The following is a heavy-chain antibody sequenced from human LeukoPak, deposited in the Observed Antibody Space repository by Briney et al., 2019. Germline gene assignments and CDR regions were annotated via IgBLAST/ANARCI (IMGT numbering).Heavy chain of an antibody. CDR1: GFTFSSYG. V-gene: IGHV3-74*01. CDR2: INPDGTNT. CDR3: VRENGHDNWFDP. D-gene: IGHD5-12*01. J-gene: IGHJ5*02. Sequence: PGGSLRLSCAASGFTFSSYGMHWVRQAPGKGLMWVSRINPDGTNTRYADSVKGRFTISRDNAKNTLYMQTNSLRVEDTAVYYCVRENGHDNWFDPWGQGTLVTVSS.